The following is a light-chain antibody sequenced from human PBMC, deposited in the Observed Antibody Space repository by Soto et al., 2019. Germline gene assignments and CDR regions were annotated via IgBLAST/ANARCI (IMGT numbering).Light chain of an antibody. CDR3: QQYGSSPRT. V-gene: IGKV3-20*01. Sequence: ETVLTQSPGTLSLSPGERATLSCRASQSVSSNSLAWFQQNSGQAPRLLIYGASSRATGIPDRFSASGSGTDFTLTISRLEHEDFAVYDCQQYGSSPRTFGQGTKVEIK. CDR1: QSVSSNS. CDR2: GAS. J-gene: IGKJ1*01.